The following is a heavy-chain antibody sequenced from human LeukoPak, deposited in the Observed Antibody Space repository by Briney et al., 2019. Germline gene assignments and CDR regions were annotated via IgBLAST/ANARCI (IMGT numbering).Heavy chain of an antibody. CDR2: IDPNSGDR. D-gene: IGHD3-3*01. CDR1: GYTFTAYY. V-gene: IGHV1-2*02. Sequence: ASVKVSCKASGYTFTAYYIHWVRQAPGQGLEWMGWIDPNSGDRKYAQKFQGRVTMTRDTSISTAYMELSRLRSDDTAVYYCARDPIFGVVISRNGFDYWGQGTLVTVSS. CDR3: ARDPIFGVVISRNGFDY. J-gene: IGHJ4*02.